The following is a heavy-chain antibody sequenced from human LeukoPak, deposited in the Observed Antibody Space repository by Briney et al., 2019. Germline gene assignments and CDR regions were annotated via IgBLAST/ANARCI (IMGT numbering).Heavy chain of an antibody. CDR3: ARAAHGYSSSWYYRYYFDY. Sequence: ASVNVSCKASGYTFTSYGISWVRQAPGQGLEWMGWISAYNGNTNYAQKLQGRVTMTTDTSTSTAYMELSSLRSEDTAVYYCARAAHGYSSSWYYRYYFDYWGQGTLVTVSS. J-gene: IGHJ4*02. CDR2: ISAYNGNT. V-gene: IGHV1-18*01. CDR1: GYTFTSYG. D-gene: IGHD6-13*01.